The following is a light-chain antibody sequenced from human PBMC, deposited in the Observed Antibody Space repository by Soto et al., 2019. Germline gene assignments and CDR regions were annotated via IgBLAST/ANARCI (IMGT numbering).Light chain of an antibody. V-gene: IGKV3-15*01. CDR3: QQYHHWPPKVT. J-gene: IGKJ3*01. CDR1: QSINTN. CDR2: GAS. Sequence: DIVMTQSPATLSVSPGERATLSCRASQSINTNLAWYQQKPGQAPRLLIYGASTRATVIPARFSGSGSGTEFTLTISGLQADDFAVYYCQQYHHWPPKVTVGPGTRVDI.